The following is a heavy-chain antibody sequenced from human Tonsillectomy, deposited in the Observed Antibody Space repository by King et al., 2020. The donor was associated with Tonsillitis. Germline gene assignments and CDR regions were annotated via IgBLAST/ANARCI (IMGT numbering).Heavy chain of an antibody. CDR3: ARHCSGGGCYSYFDL. CDR1: AGSISSRSYY. V-gene: IGHV4-39*01. CDR2: IHYSGDT. D-gene: IGHD2-15*01. Sequence: LPLQESGPGLVKPSETLSLTCSVSAGSISSRSYYWGWIRQPPGKGLQWIGSIHYSGDTYYNPSLKSRATISVDTSKNQFSLRLSSVTAADTAVYYCARHCSGGGCYSYFDLWGRGTLVTVSS. J-gene: IGHJ2*01.